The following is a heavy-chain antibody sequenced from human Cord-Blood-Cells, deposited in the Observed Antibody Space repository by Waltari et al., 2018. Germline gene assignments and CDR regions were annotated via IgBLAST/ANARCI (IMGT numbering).Heavy chain of an antibody. CDR1: GYTFTGYY. Sequence: VQLVPSGAEVKKPGASVKVSCKAPGYTFTGYYLHWVRHAPGQGLEWMGGINPNSGGTNYAQKFQGWVTMTRDTSISTAYMELSRLRSDDTAVYYCATSGEDNWNYYFQHWGQGTLVTVSS. J-gene: IGHJ1*01. V-gene: IGHV1-2*04. CDR2: INPNSGGT. CDR3: ATSGEDNWNYYFQH. D-gene: IGHD1-7*01.